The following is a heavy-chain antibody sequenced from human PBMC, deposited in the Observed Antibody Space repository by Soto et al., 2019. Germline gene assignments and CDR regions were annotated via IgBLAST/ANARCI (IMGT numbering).Heavy chain of an antibody. D-gene: IGHD1-26*01. CDR3: ARVRVVGATRLYYHYGLDV. J-gene: IGHJ6*02. CDR2: VIPIFGTS. V-gene: IGHV1-69*01. CDR1: GGTFSTYA. Sequence: QVQLVQSGAEVKKPGSSVKVSCKASGGTFSTYAISWVRQAPGQGLEWMGGVIPIFGTSTYAQNFQGRVTITADESTSRAYMELSRLRSEDTAVYDCARVRVVGATRLYYHYGLDVWGQGTTVTVSS.